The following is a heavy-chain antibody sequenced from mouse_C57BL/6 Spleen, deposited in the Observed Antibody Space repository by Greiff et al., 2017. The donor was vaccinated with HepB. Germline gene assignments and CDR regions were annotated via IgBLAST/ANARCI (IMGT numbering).Heavy chain of an antibody. Sequence: EVQVVESGGSLVKPGGSLKLSCAASGFTFSSYAMSWVRQTPEKRLEWVATISDGGSYTYYPDNVKGRFTISRDNAKNNLYLQISHLKSEDTALYYCANCDGSSVWFAYWGQGTLVTVSA. J-gene: IGHJ3*01. CDR2: ISDGGSYT. V-gene: IGHV5-4*01. CDR1: GFTFSSYA. CDR3: ANCDGSSVWFAY. D-gene: IGHD1-1*01.